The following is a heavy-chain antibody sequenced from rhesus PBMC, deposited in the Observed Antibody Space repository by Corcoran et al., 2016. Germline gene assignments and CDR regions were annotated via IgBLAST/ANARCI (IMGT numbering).Heavy chain of an antibody. CDR3: ARDLSYTAAWGY. D-gene: IGHD6-25*01. CDR1: GGSISDSYR. CDR2: IYGSSTST. J-gene: IGHJ4*01. Sequence: QVQLQESGPGVVKPSETLSLTCAVSGGSISDSYRWSWIRQPPGKGLEWIGYIYGSSTSTNYNPSLKSRVTISKDTSKNQFSLKLSSVTAADTAVYYCARDLSYTAAWGYWGQGVLVTVYS. V-gene: IGHV4S10*01.